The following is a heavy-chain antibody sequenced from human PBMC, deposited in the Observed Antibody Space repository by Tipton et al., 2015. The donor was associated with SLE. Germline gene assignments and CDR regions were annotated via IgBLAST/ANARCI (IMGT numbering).Heavy chain of an antibody. CDR3: AREDPMVDVFNI. Sequence: TLSLTCAVYGGSFSGYYWSWIRQPPGKGLEWIGEINHSGSTYYNPSLESRVTISEDTAKNQFSLILISVTAADTAVYCFAREDPMVDVFNIWGQGTMVTVSA. CDR1: GGSFSGYY. V-gene: IGHV4-34*01. D-gene: IGHD4/OR15-4a*01. CDR2: INHSGST. J-gene: IGHJ3*02.